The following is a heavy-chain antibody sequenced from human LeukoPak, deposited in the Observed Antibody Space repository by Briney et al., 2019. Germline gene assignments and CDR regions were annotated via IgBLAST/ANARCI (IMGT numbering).Heavy chain of an antibody. CDR3: VRDRCSSTSCHDSPNWFDP. J-gene: IGHJ5*02. D-gene: IGHD2-2*01. V-gene: IGHV3-23*01. Sequence: GGSLRLSCAASGFTLSNYPMGWVRQAPVKGLEWLSAIGEEKSGSWTKSADSVKGRFTISRDNAKNSLYLQMNSLRAEDTALYYCVRDRCSSTSCHDSPNWFDPWGQGTLVTVSS. CDR1: GFTLSNYP. CDR2: IGEEKSGSWT.